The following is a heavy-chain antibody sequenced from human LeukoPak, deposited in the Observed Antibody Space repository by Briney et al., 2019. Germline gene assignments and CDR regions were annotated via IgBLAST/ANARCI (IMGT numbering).Heavy chain of an antibody. CDR2: IRYDGSNK. CDR1: GFTFSSYG. CDR3: ATDMGYGSGSFDY. V-gene: IGHV3-30*02. J-gene: IGHJ4*02. D-gene: IGHD3-10*01. Sequence: GGSLRLSCAASGFTFSSYGMHWVRPAPGKGLEWVAFIRYDGSNKYYADSVKGRFTISRDNSKNTLYLQMNSLRAEDTAVYYCATDMGYGSGSFDYWGQGTLVTVSS.